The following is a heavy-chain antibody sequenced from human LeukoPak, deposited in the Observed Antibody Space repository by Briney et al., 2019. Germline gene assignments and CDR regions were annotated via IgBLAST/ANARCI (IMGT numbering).Heavy chain of an antibody. CDR3: ARAWGIAADYFDY. D-gene: IGHD6-13*01. Sequence: PGGSLRLSCAASGFTFSSYPMHWVRQAPGKGLEWVAVISYDGTNKYYTDSVKGRFTISRDNSKNTVYLQMNSLRGEDTAVYYCARAWGIAADYFDYWGQGTLVTVSS. CDR1: GFTFSSYP. CDR2: ISYDGTNK. V-gene: IGHV3-30*04. J-gene: IGHJ4*02.